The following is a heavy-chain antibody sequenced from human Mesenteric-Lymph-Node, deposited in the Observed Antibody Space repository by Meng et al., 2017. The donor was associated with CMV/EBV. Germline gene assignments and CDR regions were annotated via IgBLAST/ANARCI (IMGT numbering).Heavy chain of an antibody. CDR2: INPSGGST. V-gene: IGHV1-46*01. CDR1: GYTFTSYY. D-gene: IGHD3-22*01. Sequence: ASVKVSCKASGYTFTSYYMHWVRQAPGQGLEWMGIINPSGGSTSYAQKFQGRVTMTRDTSTSTVYMELSSLRSEDTAVYYCARETMIPENGRSNAFDIWGQGTMVTVSS. J-gene: IGHJ3*02. CDR3: ARETMIPENGRSNAFDI.